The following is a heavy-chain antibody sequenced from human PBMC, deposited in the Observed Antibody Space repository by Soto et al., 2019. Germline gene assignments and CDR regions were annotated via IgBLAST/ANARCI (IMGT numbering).Heavy chain of an antibody. CDR3: AKYRRTEAEGYTLDY. J-gene: IGHJ4*02. D-gene: IGHD6-13*01. V-gene: IGHV4-59*01. Sequence: SETLSLTCTVSGDSINNYYWSWIRQPPGKRLEWIGYIYYTGRTTYNPSLESRVTMSVDTSKNQFSLKLNSVTAAGTAVYYCAKYRRTEAEGYTLDYWGRGTLVTVSS. CDR1: GDSINNYY. CDR2: IYYTGRT.